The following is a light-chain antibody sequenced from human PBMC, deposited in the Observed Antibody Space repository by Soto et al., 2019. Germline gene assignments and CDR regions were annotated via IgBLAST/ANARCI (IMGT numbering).Light chain of an antibody. CDR3: QQYGTSPT. V-gene: IGKV3-20*01. CDR2: RAS. CDR1: QSVSSSS. Sequence: EIVLTQSPGTLSLSPGERATLSCRASQSVSSSSLAWYQQKPGQAPRVIIYRASSRATGIPDRFTGSGSGTDFTLTISRLEPEDFAVYFCQQYGTSPTFGQGTKVDI. J-gene: IGKJ1*01.